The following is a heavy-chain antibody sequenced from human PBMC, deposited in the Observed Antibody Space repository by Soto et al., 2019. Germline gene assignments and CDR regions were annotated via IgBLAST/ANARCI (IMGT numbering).Heavy chain of an antibody. V-gene: IGHV1-18*04. Sequence: QVPLVQSGAEGKQPWASGKVSCKASGYTFSSYGITWVRPATGQGLEWMGWISAYNVNTNYAQTFQGRVNMTTDTATLTAYLELRRLRSDYTALYYCSVLLRLPFDICGQGTMVTGSS. CDR1: GYTFSSYG. CDR2: ISAYNVNT. D-gene: IGHD2-15*01. CDR3: SVLLRLPFDI. J-gene: IGHJ3*02.